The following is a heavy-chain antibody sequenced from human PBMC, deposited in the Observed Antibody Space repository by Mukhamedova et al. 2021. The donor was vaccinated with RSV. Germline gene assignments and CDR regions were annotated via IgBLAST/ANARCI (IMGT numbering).Heavy chain of an antibody. D-gene: IGHD6-19*01. CDR1: D. CDR2: MNPNSGNT. Sequence: DINWVRQATGQGLEWMGWMNPNSGNTGYAQKFQGRVTMTRNTSISTAYMELSSLRSEDTAVYYCARGPISAVAGDYWGQGTLVTV. V-gene: IGHV1-8*01. CDR3: ARGPISAVAGDY. J-gene: IGHJ4*02.